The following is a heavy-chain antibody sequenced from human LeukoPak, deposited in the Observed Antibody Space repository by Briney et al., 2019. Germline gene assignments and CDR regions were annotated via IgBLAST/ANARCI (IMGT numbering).Heavy chain of an antibody. CDR2: INTYNGNT. CDR1: GYTFTSYG. CDR3: AREEGRSIPDLDY. J-gene: IGHJ4*02. V-gene: IGHV1-18*01. Sequence: HRASVNVSCKASGYTFTSYGISWVRQAPGQGLEWMGWINTYNGNTNYAQKLQGRVTMTTDTSTSTAYMELRSLRSDDTAVYYCAREEGRSIPDLDYWGQGTLVTVSS.